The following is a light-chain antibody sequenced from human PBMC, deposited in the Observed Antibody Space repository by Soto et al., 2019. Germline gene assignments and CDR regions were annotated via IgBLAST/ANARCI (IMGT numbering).Light chain of an antibody. CDR2: SAS. J-gene: IGKJ2*01. CDR1: QGISSC. Sequence: DIQLTQSPSSLSASVGDRVTFTCRLSQGISSCLNWYRRKPGKAPKFLIYSASNLQSGAPSRFSGSGAGTDFTLTISSLQPEYVATYYGQRTYNAPPFGQGTKREIK. CDR3: QRTYNAPP. V-gene: IGKV1-27*01.